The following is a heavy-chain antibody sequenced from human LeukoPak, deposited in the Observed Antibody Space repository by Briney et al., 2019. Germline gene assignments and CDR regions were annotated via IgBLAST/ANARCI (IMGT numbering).Heavy chain of an antibody. CDR2: TYYRSKWYN. CDR1: GDSVSSNSAA. D-gene: IGHD4-17*01. V-gene: IGHV6-1*01. Sequence: SQTLSLTCAISGDSVSSNSAAWNWIRQSPSRGLEWLGRTYYRSKWYNDYAVSVKSRITINPDTSKNHFSLQLNSVTPEDTAVYYCARDRLHYGEYEKTFDYWGQGTLVSISS. CDR3: ARDRLHYGEYEKTFDY. J-gene: IGHJ4*02.